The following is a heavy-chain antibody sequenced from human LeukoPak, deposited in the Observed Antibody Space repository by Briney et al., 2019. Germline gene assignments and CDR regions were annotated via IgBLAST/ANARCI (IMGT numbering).Heavy chain of an antibody. CDR2: INPNSGGT. CDR1: GYTFTGYY. V-gene: IGHV1-2*02. D-gene: IGHD3-10*01. CDR3: ASPRRIKELWFDP. J-gene: IGHJ5*02. Sequence: WASAKVSCKASGYTFTGYYMHWVRQAPGQGLEWMGWINPNSGGTNYAQKFQGRVTMTRDTSISTAYMELSRLRSDDTAVYYCASPRRIKELWFDPWGQGTLVTVSS.